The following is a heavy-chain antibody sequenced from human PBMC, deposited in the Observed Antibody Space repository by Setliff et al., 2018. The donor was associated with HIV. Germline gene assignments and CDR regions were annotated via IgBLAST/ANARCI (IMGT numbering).Heavy chain of an antibody. CDR1: GGSFNTRRTK. D-gene: IGHD2-8*01. CDR2: IFYFVSV. V-gene: IGHV4-39*07. CDR3: ARGLGYCTNVECFVVTANAFDI. Sequence: SETLSLTCKVSGGSFNTRRTKWGWIRQSPGKGLEWIGSIFYFVSVTYNPSLKSRPLISIDTSKTQFSLKLSSVTAADTAVYYCARGLGYCTNVECFVVTANAFDIWGHGTMVTVSS. J-gene: IGHJ3*02.